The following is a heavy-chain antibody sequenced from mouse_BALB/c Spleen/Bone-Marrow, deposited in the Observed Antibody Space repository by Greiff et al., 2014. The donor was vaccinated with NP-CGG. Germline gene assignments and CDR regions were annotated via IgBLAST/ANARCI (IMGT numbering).Heavy chain of an antibody. Sequence: GSELVRPGASVKLSCKASGYTFTSYWMHWVKQRPGQGLEWIGNIYPGSGSTNYDEEFKSKATLTVDTSSSTAYMQLSSLTSEDSAVYYCTRDYDWVPDYWGQGTTLTVSP. CDR1: GYTFTSYW. V-gene: IGHV1S22*01. CDR3: TRDYDWVPDY. D-gene: IGHD1-1*01. CDR2: IYPGSGST. J-gene: IGHJ2*01.